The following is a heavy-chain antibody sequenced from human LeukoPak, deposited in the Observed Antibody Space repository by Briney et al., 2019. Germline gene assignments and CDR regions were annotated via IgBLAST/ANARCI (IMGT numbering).Heavy chain of an antibody. Sequence: SGTLSLTCAVSGGSISSSNWWSWVRQPPGKGLEWIGEIYHSGSTNYNPSLKSRVTISVDKSKNQFSLKLSSVTAADTAVYYCARTPAVPPLYYGVDVWGQGTTVTVSS. CDR1: GGSISSSNW. J-gene: IGHJ6*02. CDR2: IYHSGST. V-gene: IGHV4-4*02. D-gene: IGHD2-2*01. CDR3: ARTPAVPPLYYGVDV.